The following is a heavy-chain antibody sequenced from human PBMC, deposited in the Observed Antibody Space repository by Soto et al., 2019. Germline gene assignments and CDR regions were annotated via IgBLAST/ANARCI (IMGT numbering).Heavy chain of an antibody. J-gene: IGHJ4*02. CDR3: GRVGYSGIYYVPFDS. CDR1: GFTFSSYS. D-gene: IGHD1-26*01. V-gene: IGHV3-21*01. CDR2: ISTSSNYI. Sequence: GSLRLSCAASGFTFSSYSMNWVRQAPGKGLEWVSSISTSSNYIYYADSVKGRFTISRGNAKNSLYLQMHSLRAEDTAVYYCGRVGYSGIYYVPFDSWGQGTLVTVSS.